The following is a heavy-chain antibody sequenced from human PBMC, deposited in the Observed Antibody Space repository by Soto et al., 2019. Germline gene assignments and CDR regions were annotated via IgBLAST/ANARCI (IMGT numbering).Heavy chain of an antibody. CDR1: GGTLNSYT. Sequence: QVQLVQSGAEVKKPGSSVKVSCKASGGTLNSYTINWVRQAPGHGPEWLGRIIPVLGVANYAQMFQGRVTITADKSTSTVYMDLTSLRSEDTAVYYCARSSVAAAGTLGNWGPGTLVTVSS. CDR2: IIPVLGVA. CDR3: ARSSVAAAGTLGN. V-gene: IGHV1-69*02. J-gene: IGHJ4*02. D-gene: IGHD6-13*01.